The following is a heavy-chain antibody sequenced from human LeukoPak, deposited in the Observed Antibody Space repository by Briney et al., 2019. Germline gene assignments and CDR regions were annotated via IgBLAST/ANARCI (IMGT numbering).Heavy chain of an antibody. CDR2: ISSSSSYT. D-gene: IGHD3-22*01. J-gene: IGHJ6*02. CDR1: GFTFSDYY. CDR3: AKTYYYDSSGYSRPYYYYAMDV. V-gene: IGHV3-11*03. Sequence: GGSLRLSCAASGFTFSDYYMSWIRQAPGKGLEWVSYISSSSSYTYYADSVKGRFTISRDNSKNTLYLQMNSLRAEDTAVYYCAKTYYYDSSGYSRPYYYYAMDVWGQGTTVTVSS.